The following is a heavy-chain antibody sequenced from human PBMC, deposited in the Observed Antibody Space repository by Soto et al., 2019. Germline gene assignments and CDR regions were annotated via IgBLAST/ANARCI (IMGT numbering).Heavy chain of an antibody. D-gene: IGHD1-26*01. CDR3: ARGGNEGLVGATPY. CDR2: ISGNGGST. Sequence: EVQLVESGGGLVQPGGSLRLSCAASGFTFSSYAMHWVRQAPGKGLEYVSLISGNGGSTYYANSVTGRFTISRDNSKNTLYLQMGSRRPEDMAVYYCARGGNEGLVGATPYWGQGTLVTVSS. V-gene: IGHV3-64*01. J-gene: IGHJ4*02. CDR1: GFTFSSYA.